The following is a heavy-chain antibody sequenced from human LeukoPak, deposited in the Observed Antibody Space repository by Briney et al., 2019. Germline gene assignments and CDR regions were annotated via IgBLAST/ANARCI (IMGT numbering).Heavy chain of an antibody. CDR2: IIPIFGTA. Sequence: SVKVSCKASGGTFSSYAISWVRQAPGQGLEWMGGIIPIFGTANYAQKFQGRVTMTEDTSTDTAYMELSSLRSEDTAVYYCATSSSDDSSAHDAFDIWGQGTMVTVSS. V-gene: IGHV1-69*06. CDR1: GGTFSSYA. D-gene: IGHD3-22*01. CDR3: ATSSSDDSSAHDAFDI. J-gene: IGHJ3*02.